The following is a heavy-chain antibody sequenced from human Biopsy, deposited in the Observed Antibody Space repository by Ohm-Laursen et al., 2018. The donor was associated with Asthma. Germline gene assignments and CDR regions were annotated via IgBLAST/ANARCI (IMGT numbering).Heavy chain of an antibody. V-gene: IGHV1-8*01. D-gene: IGHD4-17*01. Sequence: SSVKVSCKASGYTFINNDINWVRQAAGQGLEWMGWMNPNSGNTGYAQKFHGRVTMTRDTSINTVYMELSSLRSDDTAVYYCARGGYYGDRRQHHGMDLWGQGTTVTVSS. CDR2: MNPNSGNT. J-gene: IGHJ6*02. CDR3: ARGGYYGDRRQHHGMDL. CDR1: GYTFINND.